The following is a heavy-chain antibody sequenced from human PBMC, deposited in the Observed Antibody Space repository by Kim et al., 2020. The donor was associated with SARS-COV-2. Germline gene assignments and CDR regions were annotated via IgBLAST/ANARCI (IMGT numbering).Heavy chain of an antibody. CDR2: ISSNGGST. V-gene: IGHV3-64D*09. J-gene: IGHJ3*02. CDR1: GFTFSSYA. Sequence: GGSLRLSCSASGFTFSSYAMHWVRQAPGKGLEYVSAISSNGGSTYYADSVKGRFTISRDNSKNTLYLQMSSLRAEDTAVYYCVKGYSSSFDAFDIWGQGTMGTVSS. CDR3: VKGYSSSFDAFDI. D-gene: IGHD6-13*01.